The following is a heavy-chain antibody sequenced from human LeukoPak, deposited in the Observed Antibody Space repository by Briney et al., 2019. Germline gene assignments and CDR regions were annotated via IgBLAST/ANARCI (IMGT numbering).Heavy chain of an antibody. CDR1: GGSFSGYY. Sequence: SETLSLTCAVYGGSFSGYYWSWIRQPPGKGLEWIGEINHSGSTNYNTSLKSRVTISVDTSKNQFSLKLTSVTAADTAVYYCARRYYHGSGSYYNLCWFDPWGQGTLVTVSS. CDR2: INHSGST. D-gene: IGHD3-10*01. J-gene: IGHJ5*02. CDR3: ARRYYHGSGSYYNLCWFDP. V-gene: IGHV4-34*01.